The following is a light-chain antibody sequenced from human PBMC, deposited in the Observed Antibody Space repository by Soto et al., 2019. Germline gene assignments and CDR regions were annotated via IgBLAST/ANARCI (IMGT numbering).Light chain of an antibody. J-gene: IGKJ5*01. CDR3: QQYKNWPPIT. CDR1: QRVSNH. V-gene: IGKV3-15*01. CDR2: GAS. Sequence: ETVMTQSPVTLSVSPWDTATLSCRASQRVSNHFAWYQQKPGQAPRLLIYGASTRATGIPARFSGSGSGTEFTLTISSLQSEDFAVYYCQQYKNWPPITFGQGTRLEIK.